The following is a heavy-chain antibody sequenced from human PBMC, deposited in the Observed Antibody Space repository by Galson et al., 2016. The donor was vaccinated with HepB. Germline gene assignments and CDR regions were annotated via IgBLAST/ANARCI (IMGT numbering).Heavy chain of an antibody. CDR1: GFTFSSYA. CDR3: ARRDGDMQPSDY. CDR2: ISYDGNNK. V-gene: IGHV3-30-3*01. Sequence: SLRLSCAASGFTFSSYAMHWVRQAPGKGLEWVAVISYDGNNKYFAGSVKGRFTISRDNSKNILYLQMNSLRVEDTAVYYCARRDGDMQPSDYWGQGTLVTVSS. D-gene: IGHD5-24*01. J-gene: IGHJ4*02.